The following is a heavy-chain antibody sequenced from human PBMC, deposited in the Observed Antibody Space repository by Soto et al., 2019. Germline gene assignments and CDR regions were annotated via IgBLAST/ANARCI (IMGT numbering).Heavy chain of an antibody. CDR2: IYHSGST. D-gene: IGHD6-19*01. V-gene: IGHV4-61*01. Sequence: QVQLQESGPGLVKPSETLSLTCTVSGGSVSSGSYYWGWIRQPPGKGLEWIGYIYHSGSTNYNPSLKSRVTISVDTSKNQFSLSLTSVTAADTAVYYCARLSVAWFDPWGQGTLVTVAS. J-gene: IGHJ5*02. CDR3: ARLSVAWFDP. CDR1: GGSVSSGSYY.